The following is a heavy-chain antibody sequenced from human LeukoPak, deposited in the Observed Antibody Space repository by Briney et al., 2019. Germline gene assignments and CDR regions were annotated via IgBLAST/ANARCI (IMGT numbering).Heavy chain of an antibody. Sequence: GASVKVSCKASGYTFTGYYMHWVRQAPGQGLEWMGWINPNSGGTNYAQKFQGRVTMTRDTSISTAYMELSRLRSDDTAVYYCARAKGYYYYYYMDVWGKGTTVTVSS. CDR2: INPNSGGT. J-gene: IGHJ6*03. CDR1: GYTFTGYY. V-gene: IGHV1-2*02. CDR3: ARAKGYYYYYYMDV.